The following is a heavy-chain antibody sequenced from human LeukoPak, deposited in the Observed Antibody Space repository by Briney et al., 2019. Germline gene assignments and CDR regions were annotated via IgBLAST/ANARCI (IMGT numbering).Heavy chain of an antibody. CDR1: GFTFSGSA. V-gene: IGHV3-73*01. CDR2: IRSKANSYAT. J-gene: IGHJ4*02. CDR3: TSLKGSSGYESDY. D-gene: IGHD3-22*01. Sequence: GESLRLSCAASGFTFSGSAMHWVRQASGKGPEWVGRIRSKANSYATAYAASVKGRFTISRDDSKNTAYLQMNSLKTEDTAVYYCTSLKGSSGYESDYWGQGTLVTVSS.